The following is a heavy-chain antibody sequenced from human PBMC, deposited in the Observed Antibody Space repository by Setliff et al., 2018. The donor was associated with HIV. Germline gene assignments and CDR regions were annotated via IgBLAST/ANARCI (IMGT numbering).Heavy chain of an antibody. CDR3: AGGIAADVY. V-gene: IGHV4-4*07. CDR1: GGSISNYY. J-gene: IGHJ4*02. D-gene: IGHD6-13*01. Sequence: PSETLSLTCTVSGGSISNYYWSWIRQPAGKGLEWIGRISASGSTNYNPSLKSRVTMSLDTSKNQFSLKLSSLTVADTALYYCAGGIAADVYWGQGTLVTVSS. CDR2: ISASGST.